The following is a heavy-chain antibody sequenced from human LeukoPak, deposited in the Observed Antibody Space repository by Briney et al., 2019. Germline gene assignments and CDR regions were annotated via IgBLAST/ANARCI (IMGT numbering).Heavy chain of an antibody. CDR2: INPNSGGT. CDR3: ARSTPVEMATIKGVLFDY. D-gene: IGHD5-24*01. CDR1: GYTFTGYY. V-gene: IGHV1-2*02. J-gene: IGHJ4*02. Sequence: ASVKVSCKASGYTFTGYYMHWVRQAPGQGLEWMGWINPNSGGTNYAQKFQGRVTMTRDTSISTAYMELSRLRSDDTAVYCCARSTPVEMATIKGVLFDYWGQGALVTVSS.